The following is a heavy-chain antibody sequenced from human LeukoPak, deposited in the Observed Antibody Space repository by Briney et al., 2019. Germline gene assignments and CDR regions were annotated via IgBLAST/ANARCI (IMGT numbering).Heavy chain of an antibody. CDR2: INPYNGNT. CDR3: ARELYGRFEY. D-gene: IGHD2-2*02. CDR1: GYTFTTYG. V-gene: IGHV1-18*01. Sequence: ASVKVSCKASGYTFTTYGISWVRQAPGQGLECMGWINPYNGNTNYAQKLQGRVTMTTDTSTSTAYMELRSLRSDDTAVYYCARELYGRFEYWGQGTLVTVST. J-gene: IGHJ4*02.